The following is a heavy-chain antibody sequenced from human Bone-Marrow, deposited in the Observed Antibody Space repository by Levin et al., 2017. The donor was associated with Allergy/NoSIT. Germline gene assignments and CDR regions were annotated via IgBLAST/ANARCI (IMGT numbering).Heavy chain of an antibody. J-gene: IGHJ6*02. Sequence: GGSLRLSCEASGFTFSSYWMSWVRQAPGKGLEWVANIKEDGSKKHYVETVKGRFTISRDNVENSLDLQMNNLRAEDTAVYFCAREGGYSGYDSIDYGMDGWGLGTTVTVSS. V-gene: IGHV3-7*04. CDR3: AREGGYSGYDSIDYGMDG. CDR1: GFTFSSYW. D-gene: IGHD5-12*01. CDR2: IKEDGSKK.